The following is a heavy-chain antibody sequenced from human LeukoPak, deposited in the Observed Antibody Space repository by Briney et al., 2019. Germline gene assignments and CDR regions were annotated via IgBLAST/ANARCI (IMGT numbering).Heavy chain of an antibody. CDR3: ARARKGPYAYYYYGMDV. D-gene: IGHD1-14*01. V-gene: IGHV1-69*04. CDR1: GGTFSSYA. Sequence: ASVEVSCKASGGTFSSYAISWVRQAPGQGLEWMGRIIPIFGIANYAQKFQGRVTITADKSTSTAYMELSSLRSEDTAVYYCARARKGPYAYYYYGMDVWGQGTTVTVSS. J-gene: IGHJ6*02. CDR2: IIPIFGIA.